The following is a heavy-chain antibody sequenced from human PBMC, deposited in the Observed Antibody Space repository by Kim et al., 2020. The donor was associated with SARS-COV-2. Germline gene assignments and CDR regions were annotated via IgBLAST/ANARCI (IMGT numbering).Heavy chain of an antibody. J-gene: IGHJ2*01. V-gene: IGHV4-59*08. CDR2: IYYSGST. D-gene: IGHD2-2*02. Sequence: SETLSLTCTVSGGSISSYYWSWIRQPPGKGLEWIGYIYYSGSTNYNPSLKSRVTISVDTSKNQFSLKLSSVTAADTAVYYCARLVVPAAILRGIWYFDLWGRGTLVTVSS. CDR3: ARLVVPAAILRGIWYFDL. CDR1: GGSISSYY.